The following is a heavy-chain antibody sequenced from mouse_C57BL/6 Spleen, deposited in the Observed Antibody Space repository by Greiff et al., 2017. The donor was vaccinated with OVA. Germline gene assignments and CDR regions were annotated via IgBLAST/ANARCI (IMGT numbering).Heavy chain of an antibody. CDR2: INPNNGGT. J-gene: IGHJ2*01. Sequence: AQLQQSGPELVKPGASVKISCKASGYTFTDYYMNWVKQSHGKSLEWIGDINPNNGGTSYNQKFKGKATLTVDKSSSTAYMELRSLTSEDSAVYYCARINWDGYYFDYWGQGTTLTVSS. CDR3: ARINWDGYYFDY. CDR1: GYTFTDYY. V-gene: IGHV1-26*01. D-gene: IGHD4-1*02.